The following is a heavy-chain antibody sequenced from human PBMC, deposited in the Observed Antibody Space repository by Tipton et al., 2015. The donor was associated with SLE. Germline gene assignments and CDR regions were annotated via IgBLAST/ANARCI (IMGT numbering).Heavy chain of an antibody. J-gene: IGHJ3*02. CDR1: GDSIGTGYYY. Sequence: TLSLTCNVSGDSIGTGYYYWGWIRKSPGKGLEWIGAISHSDTPTYNPSLKSRATFSMDKSKNQFSLGLSSVTAADTAVYYCARGVAHYWDSGSFDIWGQGTLVTVSS. CDR2: ISHSDTP. CDR3: ARGVAHYWDSGSFDI. V-gene: IGHV4-39*07. D-gene: IGHD3-3*02.